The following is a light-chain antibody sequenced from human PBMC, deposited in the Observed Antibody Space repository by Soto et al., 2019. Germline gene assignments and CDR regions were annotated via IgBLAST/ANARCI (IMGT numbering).Light chain of an antibody. Sequence: EIVLTQSPGTLSLSPGERATLSCRASQSVTSSYLAWYQKKRGQAPRLIIYGATSRATGIPDMFSGSGFGKDSILIISRLDHESFAVYCCQQYGNPRTFGRGTKVEIK. J-gene: IGKJ4*02. CDR2: GAT. V-gene: IGKV3-20*01. CDR1: QSVTSSY. CDR3: QQYGNPRT.